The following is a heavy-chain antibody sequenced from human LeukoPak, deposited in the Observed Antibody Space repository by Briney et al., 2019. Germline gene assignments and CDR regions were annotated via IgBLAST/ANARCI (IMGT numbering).Heavy chain of an antibody. CDR3: ARGARGYRETLIDY. Sequence: SGGSLRLSCAASGFTFSSYSMNWVRQAPGKGLEWVSYISSSSSTIYYADSVRGRFTISRDNAKNSLYLQMNSLRAEDTAVYYCARGARGYRETLIDYWGQGTLVTVSS. D-gene: IGHD5-18*01. CDR1: GFTFSSYS. V-gene: IGHV3-48*01. CDR2: ISSSSSTI. J-gene: IGHJ4*02.